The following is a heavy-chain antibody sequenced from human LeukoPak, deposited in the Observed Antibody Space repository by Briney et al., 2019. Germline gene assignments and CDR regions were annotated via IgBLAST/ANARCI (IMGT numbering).Heavy chain of an antibody. CDR1: GFIFSSYA. CDR3: AKEDGDYRYYYYGMDV. D-gene: IGHD4-17*01. CDR2: ISYDGSNK. V-gene: IGHV3-30-3*01. J-gene: IGHJ6*02. Sequence: GRSLRLSCAASGFIFSSYAMHWVRQAPGKGLEWVAVISYDGSNKYYADSVKGRFTISRDNSKNTLYLQMNSLRAEDTALYYCAKEDGDYRYYYYGMDVWGQGTTVTVSS.